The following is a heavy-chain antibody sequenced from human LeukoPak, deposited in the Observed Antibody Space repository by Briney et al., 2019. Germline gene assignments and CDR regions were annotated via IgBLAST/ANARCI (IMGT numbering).Heavy chain of an antibody. J-gene: IGHJ6*02. Sequence: ASVKVSCKASGYTFTGYYMHWVRQAPGQGLEWMGWINPNSGGTNYAQKFQGRVTMTRDTSISTAYMELSSLRSEDTAVYYCARVQITGMLLWFGELLSWPTDYYYYYGMDVWGQGTTVTVSS. CDR1: GYTFTGYY. V-gene: IGHV1-2*02. CDR3: ARVQITGMLLWFGELLSWPTDYYYYYGMDV. CDR2: INPNSGGT. D-gene: IGHD3-10*01.